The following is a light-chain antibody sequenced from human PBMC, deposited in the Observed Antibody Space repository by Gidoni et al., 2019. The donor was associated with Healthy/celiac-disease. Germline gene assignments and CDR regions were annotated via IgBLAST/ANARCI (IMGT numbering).Light chain of an antibody. CDR3: QQRGNRPLT. Sequence: VLTSSPAPLSLSPAERATLACRASQRVSTYLAWYQQKPGQAPRLLIYDASNRATGIPARFSGSGSGTDFTLTISSLEPEDVAVYYCQQRGNRPLTFGGGTKVEIK. V-gene: IGKV3-11*01. CDR2: DAS. J-gene: IGKJ4*01. CDR1: QRVSTY.